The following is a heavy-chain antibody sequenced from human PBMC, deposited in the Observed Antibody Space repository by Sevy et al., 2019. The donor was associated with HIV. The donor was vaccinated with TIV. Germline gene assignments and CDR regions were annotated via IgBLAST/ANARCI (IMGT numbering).Heavy chain of an antibody. Sequence: GGSLRLSCAASGFTFSSYAMSWVRQAPGKGLEWVSAISGSGGSTYYADSVKGRFTISRDNSKNTLYLQMNSLRAEDTAVYYCAKDKARLKNLDIAATEGIAVAGPPLTFDYWGQGTLVTVSS. J-gene: IGHJ4*02. CDR1: GFTFSSYA. CDR3: AKDKARLKNLDIAATEGIAVAGPPLTFDY. CDR2: ISGSGGST. D-gene: IGHD6-19*01. V-gene: IGHV3-23*01.